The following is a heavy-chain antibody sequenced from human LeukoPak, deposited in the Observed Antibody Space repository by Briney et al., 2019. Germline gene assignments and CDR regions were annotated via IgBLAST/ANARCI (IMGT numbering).Heavy chain of an antibody. CDR3: AKDQWEPDATWPTNRALYYYYGMDV. Sequence: GGSLRLSCAASGFTFSNAWMSWVRQAPGKGLEWVGRIKSKTDGGTTDYAAPVKGRFTISRDDSKNTLYLQMNSLRAEDTAVYYCAKDQWEPDATWPTNRALYYYYGMDVWGQGTTVTVSS. D-gene: IGHD1-14*01. CDR1: GFTFSNAW. CDR2: IKSKTDGGTT. V-gene: IGHV3-15*01. J-gene: IGHJ6*02.